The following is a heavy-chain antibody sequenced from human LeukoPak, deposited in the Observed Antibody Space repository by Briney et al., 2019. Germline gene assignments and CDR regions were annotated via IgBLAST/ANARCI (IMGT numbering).Heavy chain of an antibody. CDR3: ARESNSGSSGWDNWFDP. CDR2: INTNTGNP. J-gene: IGHJ5*02. V-gene: IGHV7-4-1*02. D-gene: IGHD6-19*01. CDR1: GYTFTSYA. Sequence: ASVKVSCKASGYTFTSYAMNWVRQAPGQGLEWIGWINTNTGNPTYAQGFTGRFVFSLDTSVSTAYLQISSLKAEDTAVYYCARESNSGSSGWDNWFDPWGQGTLVTVSS.